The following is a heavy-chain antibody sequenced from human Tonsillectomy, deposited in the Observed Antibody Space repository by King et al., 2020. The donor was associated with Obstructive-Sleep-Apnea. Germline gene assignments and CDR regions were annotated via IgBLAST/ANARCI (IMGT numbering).Heavy chain of an antibody. CDR2: IYYSGST. CDR3: ARDFHDSSGYYYRDWYFDL. Sequence: VQLQESGPGLVKPSQTLSLTCTVSGGSISSGGYYWSWIRQHPGKGLEWIGYIYYSGSTYYNPSLKSRVTISVDTSKNQFSLKLSSVTAADTAVYYCARDFHDSSGYYYRDWYFDLWGRGTLVTVSS. CDR1: GGSISSGGYY. D-gene: IGHD3-22*01. V-gene: IGHV4-31*03. J-gene: IGHJ2*01.